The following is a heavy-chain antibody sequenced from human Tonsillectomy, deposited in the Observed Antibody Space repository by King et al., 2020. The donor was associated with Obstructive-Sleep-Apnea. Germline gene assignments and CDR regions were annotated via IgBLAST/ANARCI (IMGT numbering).Heavy chain of an antibody. Sequence: VQLVQSGAAVKKPGSSVKVSCKTSGVTFSSYSITWVRQAPGQGLEWMGGIIPIFGTADYAQKFQGRVTITADDSPRTAHMELSSLTSEDTAVYYCAGDESGLFPNYSDTWGQGTLVIVSS. CDR3: AGDESGLFPNYSDT. CDR1: GVTFSSYS. J-gene: IGHJ4*02. D-gene: IGHD3-10*01. V-gene: IGHV1-69*01. CDR2: IIPIFGTA.